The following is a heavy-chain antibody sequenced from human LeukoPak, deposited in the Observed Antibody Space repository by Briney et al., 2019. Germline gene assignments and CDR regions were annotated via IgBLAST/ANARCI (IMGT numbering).Heavy chain of an antibody. Sequence: ASVKVSCKASGYIFSSYGINWVRQAPGQGLEWMGWISGYNANTHYAQKLQGRVSMTTDTSTSTAYMELRSLRSDDTAVYYCARDGSTVTTSGASPYGMDVWGQGTTVTVSS. V-gene: IGHV1-18*01. J-gene: IGHJ6*02. D-gene: IGHD4-17*01. CDR1: GYIFSSYG. CDR2: ISGYNANT. CDR3: ARDGSTVTTSGASPYGMDV.